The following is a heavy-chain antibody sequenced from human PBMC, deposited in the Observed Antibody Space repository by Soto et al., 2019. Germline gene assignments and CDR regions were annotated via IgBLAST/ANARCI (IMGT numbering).Heavy chain of an antibody. V-gene: IGHV3-30-3*01. D-gene: IGHD2-21*02. CDR2: ISYDGSND. CDR3: ARSVVTASPHYFQH. J-gene: IGHJ1*01. CDR1: GFTFSSYA. Sequence: QVQLVESGGGVVQPGRSLRLSCAASGFTFSSYAMHWVRQAPGKRLEWVSLISYDGSNDYYADSVKGRFSISRDNSKNTLYLQMNSLRAEDTAVYYCARSVVTASPHYFQHWGQGTLVTVSS.